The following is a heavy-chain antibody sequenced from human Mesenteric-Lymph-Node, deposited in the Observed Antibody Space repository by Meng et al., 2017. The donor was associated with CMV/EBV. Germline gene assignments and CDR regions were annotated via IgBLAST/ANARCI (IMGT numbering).Heavy chain of an antibody. V-gene: IGHV4-39*01. CDR3: ARLSVAPDLVYYALDV. CDR1: GGSISRSNYH. J-gene: IGHJ6*02. Sequence: SETLSLTCTVSGGSISRSNYHWGWIRQTPGKGLEWIGSIFYSGNTYYNPSLKSRVTISVDTSKNQFSLKLSSVTAADTAVYYCARLSVAPDLVYYALDVWGQGTTVTVSS. CDR2: IFYSGNT. D-gene: IGHD5-12*01.